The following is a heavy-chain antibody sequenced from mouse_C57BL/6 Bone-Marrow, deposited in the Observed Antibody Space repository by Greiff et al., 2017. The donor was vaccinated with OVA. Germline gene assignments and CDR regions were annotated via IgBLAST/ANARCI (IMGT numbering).Heavy chain of an antibody. CDR1: GYTFTSYW. D-gene: IGHD2-2*01. CDR3: ARKVRGVTTRYAMDY. V-gene: IGHV1-59*01. CDR2: IDPSDSYT. Sequence: QVQLQQPGAELVRPGTSVKLSCKASGYTFTSYWMHWVKQRPGQGLEWIGVIDPSDSYTNYNQKFKGKATLTVDTSSSKAYMQLSSLTSEDSAVYYCARKVRGVTTRYAMDYWGQGTSVTVSS. J-gene: IGHJ4*01.